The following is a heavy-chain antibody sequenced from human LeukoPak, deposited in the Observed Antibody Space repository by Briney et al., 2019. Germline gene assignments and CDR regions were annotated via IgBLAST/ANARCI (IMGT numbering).Heavy chain of an antibody. V-gene: IGHV3-30*18. CDR3: AKVGHGSGSSYLDH. Sequence: PGGSLRLSCAASGFTFSSYGMHWVRQAPGKGLEWVAVISYDGSNKYYADSVKGRFTISRDNSKNTLYLQMNSLRAEDTAVYYCAKVGHGSGSSYLDHWGQGTLVTVSS. J-gene: IGHJ4*02. CDR1: GFTFSSYG. CDR2: ISYDGSNK. D-gene: IGHD3-10*01.